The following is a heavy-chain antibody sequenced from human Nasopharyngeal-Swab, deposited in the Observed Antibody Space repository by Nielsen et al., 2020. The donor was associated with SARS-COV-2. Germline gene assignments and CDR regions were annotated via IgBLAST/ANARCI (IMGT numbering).Heavy chain of an antibody. CDR3: AKDMGNYYGSTRMDV. J-gene: IGHJ6*02. V-gene: IGHV3-9*01. Sequence: SLKISCTASGFTFDPYAMNWVRQAPGKGLEWVSGINWNSGSPGYADSVKGRFTISRDNAKNTLYLQMNSLRPEDTALYYCAKDMGNYYGSTRMDVWGQGTTVTVSS. CDR1: GFTFDPYA. D-gene: IGHD3-10*01. CDR2: INWNSGSP.